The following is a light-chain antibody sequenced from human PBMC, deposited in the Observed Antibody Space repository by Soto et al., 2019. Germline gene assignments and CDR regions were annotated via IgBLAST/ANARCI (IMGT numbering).Light chain of an antibody. Sequence: QSALTQPASVSGSPGQLITISCTGTSRDIGAYDYVSWYQQHPGQAPRLIIYDVTERPSGISDRFSGSRSGNMASLTISGLRPEDEADYYCSSKRDKNTVLFAGGTQLTVL. CDR2: DVT. CDR1: SRDIGAYDY. J-gene: IGLJ2*01. V-gene: IGLV2-14*03. CDR3: SSKRDKNTVL.